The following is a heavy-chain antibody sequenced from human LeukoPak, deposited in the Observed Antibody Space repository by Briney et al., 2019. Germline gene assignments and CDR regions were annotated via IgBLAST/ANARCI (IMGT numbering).Heavy chain of an antibody. Sequence: PGGSLRLSCAASGFTFSSYAMHWVRQAPGKGLEWVAFIRYDATNEEHADSVKGRFTISRDNCKNTLFLQMNSLRTEDTAVYYCAEDGTMVTTGWYFDLWGRGTLVTVSA. CDR2: IRYDATNE. CDR1: GFTFSSYA. CDR3: AEDGTMVTTGWYFDL. J-gene: IGHJ2*01. D-gene: IGHD4-17*01. V-gene: IGHV3-30*02.